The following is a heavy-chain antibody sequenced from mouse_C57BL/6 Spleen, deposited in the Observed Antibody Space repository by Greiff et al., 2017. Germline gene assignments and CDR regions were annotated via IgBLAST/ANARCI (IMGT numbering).Heavy chain of an antibody. J-gene: IGHJ2*01. CDR3: ERRPRQRRLLGFDY. CDR2: ILPGSGST. Sequence: VQRVESGAELMKPGASVKLSCKATGYTFTGYWIEWVKQRPGHGLEWIGVILPGSGSTNYNEKFKGKATFTADTSSNTAYMQLSSLTTEDSAIYYCERRPRQRRLLGFDYWGQGTTLTVSS. V-gene: IGHV1-9*01. CDR1: GYTFTGYW. D-gene: IGHD3-2*02.